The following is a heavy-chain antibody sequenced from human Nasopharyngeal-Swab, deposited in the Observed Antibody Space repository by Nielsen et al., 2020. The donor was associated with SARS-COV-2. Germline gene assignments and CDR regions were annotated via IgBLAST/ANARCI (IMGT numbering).Heavy chain of an antibody. Sequence: GESLKLSCAASGFIFSTFWMHWVRQVPGEGLVWVSRINTDGRRTNYAESVKGRFTISRDNVKNMLYLQMNNLRPEDTAVYYCARDLGGFGGYWGQGTLATVSS. CDR2: INTDGRRT. V-gene: IGHV3-74*01. D-gene: IGHD4-23*01. CDR3: ARDLGGFGGY. J-gene: IGHJ4*02. CDR1: GFIFSTFW.